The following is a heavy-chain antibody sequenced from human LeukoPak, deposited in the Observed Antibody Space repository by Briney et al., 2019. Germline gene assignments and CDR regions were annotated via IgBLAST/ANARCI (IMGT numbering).Heavy chain of an antibody. J-gene: IGHJ4*02. CDR2: IKQDGSET. CDR3: TSENSGSLSPEY. D-gene: IGHD1-26*01. CDR1: GYTFSIYW. Sequence: GGSLRLSCAASGYTFSIYWMNWVRQAPGKGLEWVASIKQDGSETYYMESVQGRFTISRDNDMNFLYLQLSSLRAEDTAVYYCTSENSGSLSPEYWGQGTLVTVSS. V-gene: IGHV3-7*01.